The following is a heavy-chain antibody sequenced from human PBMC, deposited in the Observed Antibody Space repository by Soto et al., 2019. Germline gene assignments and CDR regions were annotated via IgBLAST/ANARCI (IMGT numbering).Heavy chain of an antibody. CDR3: TPDEWE. D-gene: IGHD1-26*01. J-gene: IGHJ4*02. CDR2: IKSKSDGGTI. CDR1: GFNFSNGW. V-gene: IGHV3-15*05. Sequence: ELQLVESGGGLVKPGESLRLSCAASGFNFSNGWMSWVRQAPGKGLEWVGRIKSKSDGGTIDYAAPVKGRFTISRDDSKNTLYLQMNSLKIDDTAVYYCTPDEWEWGQGTLVTVSS.